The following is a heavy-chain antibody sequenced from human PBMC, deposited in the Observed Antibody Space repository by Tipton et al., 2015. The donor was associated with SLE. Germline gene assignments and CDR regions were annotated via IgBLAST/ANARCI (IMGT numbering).Heavy chain of an antibody. CDR2: IYYSGNT. V-gene: IGHV4-39*01. D-gene: IGHD2-15*01. CDR3: ARPKRYCSGGSCYSEGYFDY. J-gene: IGHJ4*02. Sequence: TLSLTCTVSGGSISSSSYYWGWIRQPPGKGLEWIGSIYYSGNTYYNPSLKSRVTISVDTSKNQFSLKLSSVTAADTAVYYCARPKRYCSGGSCYSEGYFDYWGQGTLVTVSS. CDR1: GGSISSSSYY.